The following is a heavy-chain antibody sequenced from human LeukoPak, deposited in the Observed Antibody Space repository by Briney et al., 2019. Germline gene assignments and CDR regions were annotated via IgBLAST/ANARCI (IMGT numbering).Heavy chain of an antibody. D-gene: IGHD7-27*01. V-gene: IGHV3-23*01. CDR1: GFTFSGYT. Sequence: GGSLRLSCTASGFTFSGYTMTWVRQAPGKGLKWVSTITTGDGNTYYADSVKGRFTVSRDDSKNTLYLQMNSLRAEDTAVYYCAKDGGLWVSAHWGDSWGRGTLVTVSS. CDR2: ITTGDGNT. CDR3: AKDGGLWVSAHWGDS. J-gene: IGHJ4*02.